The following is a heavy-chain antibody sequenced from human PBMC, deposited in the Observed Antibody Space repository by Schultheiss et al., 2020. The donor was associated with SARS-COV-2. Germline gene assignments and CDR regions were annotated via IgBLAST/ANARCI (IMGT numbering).Heavy chain of an antibody. J-gene: IGHJ5*02. CDR3: ARRLGGIAVAGT. V-gene: IGHV1-2*06. D-gene: IGHD6-19*01. CDR2: INPNSGGT. Sequence: ASVKVSCKASGYTFTGYYMHWVRQAPGQGLEWMGRINPNSGGTNYAQKFQGRVTMTRDTSISTAYMELSRLRSDDTAVYYCARRLGGIAVAGTWGQGTLVTVSS. CDR1: GYTFTGYY.